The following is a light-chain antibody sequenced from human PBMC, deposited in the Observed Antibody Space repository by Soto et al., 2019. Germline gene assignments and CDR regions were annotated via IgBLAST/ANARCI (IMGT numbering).Light chain of an antibody. CDR3: QHYNFWPHA. CDR1: QSVSTN. J-gene: IGKJ1*01. CDR2: RAS. Sequence: ELPMTQSPATLSVSPGARATLSCRASQSVSTNLAWYQQKPGQAPRLLIYRASTRATGVPARFSGSGSGTEFTLTISSLQSEDVSVYVCQHYNFWPHAFGQGTKVDNK. V-gene: IGKV3-15*01.